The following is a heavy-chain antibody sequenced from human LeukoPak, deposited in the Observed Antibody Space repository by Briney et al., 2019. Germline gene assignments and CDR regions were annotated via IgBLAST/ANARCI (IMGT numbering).Heavy chain of an antibody. CDR2: IIPIFGTT. CDR1: GGTFSSDA. J-gene: IGHJ4*02. D-gene: IGHD3-16*01. Sequence: SVKVSCKASGGTFSSDAIIWVRQAPGQGLQWMGGIIPIFGTTNYEQKFQGRVTITADKSTSTAYLELSSLRSEDTAVYYCARDIGPSSYVYFDYWGQGTLVTVSS. V-gene: IGHV1-69*06. CDR3: ARDIGPSSYVYFDY.